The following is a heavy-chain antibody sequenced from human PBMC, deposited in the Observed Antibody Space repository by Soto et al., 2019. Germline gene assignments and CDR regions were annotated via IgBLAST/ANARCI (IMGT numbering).Heavy chain of an antibody. CDR3: ARSIAVSGTPEFDY. CDR1: GFRFSSYT. J-gene: IGHJ4*02. Sequence: QVQLVESGGGVVQPGRSLRLSCAASGFRFSSYTMHWVRRAPGKGLEWVAVISYDDGSNKDYADSVKGRFTISRDNSKITLSLQMNSLRAEDTAVYYCARSIAVSGTPEFDYWGQGTLVTVSS. V-gene: IGHV3-30-3*01. D-gene: IGHD6-19*01. CDR2: ISYDDGSNK.